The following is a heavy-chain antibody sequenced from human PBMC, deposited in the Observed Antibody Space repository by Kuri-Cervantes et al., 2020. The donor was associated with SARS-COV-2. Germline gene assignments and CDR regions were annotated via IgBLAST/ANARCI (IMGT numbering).Heavy chain of an antibody. Sequence: GESLKISCEGSGNRFTGYWITWVRQMPGKGLEWMGAIDPTDSNTKYSPSFEGHVSISGDSSINTVYLQWSSMKAWDTAVDYCARGAYTSPLEDWGQGTLVSVSS. V-gene: IGHV5-10-1*01. CDR2: IDPTDSNT. CDR1: GNRFTGYW. CDR3: ARGAYTSPLED. D-gene: IGHD4-11*01. J-gene: IGHJ4*02.